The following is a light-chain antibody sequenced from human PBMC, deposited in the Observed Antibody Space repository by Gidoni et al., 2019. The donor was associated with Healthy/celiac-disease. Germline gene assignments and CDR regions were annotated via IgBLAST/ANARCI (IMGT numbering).Light chain of an antibody. CDR3: SSYTSSSTLRV. V-gene: IGLV2-14*01. J-gene: IGLJ2*01. CDR2: EVS. CDR1: SSDVGGYNY. Sequence: QSALTQPASVSGSPGPSINIACPGTSSDVGGYNYVSWYQQHPGKAPKLMLYEVSNRPSGVSNRFSGSKSGNTASLTISGLQAEDEADYYCSSYTSSSTLRVFGGGTKLTVL.